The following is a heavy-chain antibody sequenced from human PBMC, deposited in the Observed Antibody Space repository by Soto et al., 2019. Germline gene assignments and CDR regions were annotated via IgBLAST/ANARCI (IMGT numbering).Heavy chain of an antibody. CDR2: ISAYNGNT. CDR1: GYTFTSYG. V-gene: IGHV1-18*01. D-gene: IGHD3-10*01. CDR3: AIQKDGSGELFRLYFIY. J-gene: IGHJ4*02. Sequence: ASVKVSCKASGYTFTSYGISWVRQAPGQGLEWMGWISAYNGNTNYAQKLQGRVTMTTDTSTGTAYMELRSLRSDDTAVYYCAIQKDGSGELFRLYFIYWGKGSLVSVTS.